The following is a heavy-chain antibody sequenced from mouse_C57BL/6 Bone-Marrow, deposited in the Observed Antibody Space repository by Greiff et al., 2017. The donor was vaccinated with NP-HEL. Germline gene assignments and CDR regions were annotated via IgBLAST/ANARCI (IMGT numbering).Heavy chain of an antibody. J-gene: IGHJ4*01. D-gene: IGHD1-1*01. CDR3: TRDYGSGGYAMDY. Sequence: QVQLKQSGAELVRPGASVTLSCKASGYTFTDYEMHWVKQTPVHGLEWIGAIDPETGGTAYNQKFKGKAILTADKSSSTAYMELRSLTSEDSAVYYCTRDYGSGGYAMDYWGQGTSVTVSS. V-gene: IGHV1-15*01. CDR2: IDPETGGT. CDR1: GYTFTDYE.